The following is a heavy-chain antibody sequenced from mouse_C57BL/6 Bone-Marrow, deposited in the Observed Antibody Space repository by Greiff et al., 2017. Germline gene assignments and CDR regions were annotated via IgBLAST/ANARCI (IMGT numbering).Heavy chain of an antibody. CDR2: IYPGSGNT. Sequence: VQLQQSGAELARPGASVKLSCKASGYTFTSYGISWVKQRPGQGLEWIGEIYPGSGNTYYNEKFKGKATLTADKSSSTAYMELRSLTSGDSAVYFCAKERVCGSSAYYFDYWGQGTTLTVSS. V-gene: IGHV1-81*01. D-gene: IGHD1-1*01. CDR1: GYTFTSYG. J-gene: IGHJ2*01. CDR3: AKERVCGSSAYYFDY.